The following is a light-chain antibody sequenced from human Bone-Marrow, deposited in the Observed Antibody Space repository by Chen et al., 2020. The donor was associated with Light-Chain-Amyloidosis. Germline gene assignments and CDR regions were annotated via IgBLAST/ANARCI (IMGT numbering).Light chain of an antibody. Sequence: EIVLTQSPATLSLSPGERATHSRRASQSVSSYLAWYQQKPGQAPRLLIYDASNRATGIPARCSGSGSGTDFTLTSSSLEPEDCAVYYCQQRSNWAYTFGQGTKLGIK. V-gene: IGKV3-11*01. CDR3: QQRSNWAYT. CDR1: QSVSSY. J-gene: IGKJ2*01. CDR2: DAS.